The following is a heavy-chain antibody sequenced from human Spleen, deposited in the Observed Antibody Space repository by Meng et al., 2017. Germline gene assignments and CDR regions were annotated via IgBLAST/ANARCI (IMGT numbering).Heavy chain of an antibody. CDR2: ISGSGGST. CDR3: AKGVTYYYDSSGSYPTYFDY. J-gene: IGHJ4*02. D-gene: IGHD3-22*01. CDR1: GFTFSSYA. V-gene: IGHV3-23*01. Sequence: GESLKISCAASGFTFSSYAMSWVRQAPGKGLEWVSGISGSGGSTYYADYVKGRFTISRDNPKNTLYLQMNTLRDEDRALYYCAKGVTYYYDSSGSYPTYFDYWGQGTRVTGYS.